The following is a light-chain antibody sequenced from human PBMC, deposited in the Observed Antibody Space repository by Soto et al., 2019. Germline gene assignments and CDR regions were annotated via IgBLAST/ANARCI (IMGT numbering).Light chain of an antibody. V-gene: IGKV3-20*01. CDR2: GAS. CDR1: QSLTSSY. J-gene: IGKJ5*01. CDR3: QQYGTPRSVT. Sequence: EIVLTQSPGTLSLSPGERATLSCRASQSLTSSYLALYQQKPGQAPRLLIYGASSRATGIPDRFSGSGSETDFTLTISSLEPEDFAVYYCQQYGTPRSVTFGQGTRLEI.